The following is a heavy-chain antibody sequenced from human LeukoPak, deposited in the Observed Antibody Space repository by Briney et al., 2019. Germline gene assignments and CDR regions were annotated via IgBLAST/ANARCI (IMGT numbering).Heavy chain of an antibody. CDR3: AAEIYGGNTDCCTFDF. CDR1: GSTFSNSA. CDR2: IGVAGGNT. V-gene: IGHV1-58*02. D-gene: IGHD4-23*01. Sequence: SVKVSCKASGSTFSNSAIQWVRQARGQRLEWIGRIGVAGGNTNYAQTLQGRITITRDMSTSTAYMELTSLRSDDTAVYYCAAEIYGGNTDCCTFDFWGPGTPVTVSS. J-gene: IGHJ3*01.